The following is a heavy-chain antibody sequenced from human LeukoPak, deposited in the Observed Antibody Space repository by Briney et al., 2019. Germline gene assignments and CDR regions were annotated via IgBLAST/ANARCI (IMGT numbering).Heavy chain of an antibody. Sequence: ASVKVSCKASGYTFTSYGISWVRQAPGQGLEWMGWISAYNGNTNYAQKLQGRVTMTTDTPTSTAYMELRSLRSDDTAVYYCARVTVTTFGFSGRTLDYWGQGTLVTVSS. CDR1: GYTFTSYG. CDR3: ARVTVTTFGFSGRTLDY. D-gene: IGHD4-17*01. J-gene: IGHJ4*02. V-gene: IGHV1-18*01. CDR2: ISAYNGNT.